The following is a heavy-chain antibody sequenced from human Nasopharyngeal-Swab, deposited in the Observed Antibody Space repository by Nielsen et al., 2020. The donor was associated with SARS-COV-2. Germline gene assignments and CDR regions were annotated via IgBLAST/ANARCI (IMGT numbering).Heavy chain of an antibody. CDR1: GGSISSGSYY. J-gene: IGHJ4*02. D-gene: IGHD6-19*01. CDR2: IYTSGST. Sequence: SETLSLTCTVSGGSISSGSYYWSWIRQPAGKGLERIGRIYTSGSTNYNPSLKSRVTISVDTSKNQFSLKLSSVTAADTAVYYCAREWIAVAGTPYFDYWGQGTLVTVSS. V-gene: IGHV4-61*02. CDR3: AREWIAVAGTPYFDY.